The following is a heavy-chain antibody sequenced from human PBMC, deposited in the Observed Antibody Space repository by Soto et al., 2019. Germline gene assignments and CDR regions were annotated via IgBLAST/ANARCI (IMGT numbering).Heavy chain of an antibody. CDR2: IYYSGST. J-gene: IGHJ6*02. CDR3: ARDRPRDRVGGSRIQLWLFYYGMDV. CDR1: GGSISSGDYY. V-gene: IGHV4-30-4*01. D-gene: IGHD5-18*01. Sequence: QVQLQESGPGLVKPSQTLSLTCTVSGGSISSGDYYWSWIRQPPGKGLEWIGYIYYSGSTYYNPSLKSRVTISVDTSKNQFSLKLSSVTAADTAVYYCARDRPRDRVGGSRIQLWLFYYGMDVWGQGTTVTVSS.